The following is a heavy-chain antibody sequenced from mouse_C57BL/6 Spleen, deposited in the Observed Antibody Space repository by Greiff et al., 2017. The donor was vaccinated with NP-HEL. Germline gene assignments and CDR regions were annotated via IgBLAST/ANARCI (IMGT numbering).Heavy chain of an antibody. Sequence: QVQLQQPGAELVKPGASVKLSCKASGFTFTSYWMHWVKQRPGRGREWIGRVDPNSGGTKYNEKFQSKATLTVDKPSSTAYMQLSSLTSEDSAVYYCARGGSPTGNYAMDYWGQGTAVTVSS. CDR1: GFTFTSYW. J-gene: IGHJ4*01. CDR3: ARGGSPTGNYAMDY. V-gene: IGHV1-72*01. D-gene: IGHD1-1*01. CDR2: VDPNSGGT.